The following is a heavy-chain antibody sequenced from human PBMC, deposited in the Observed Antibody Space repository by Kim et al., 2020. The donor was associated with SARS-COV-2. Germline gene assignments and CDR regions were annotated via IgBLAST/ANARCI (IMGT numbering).Heavy chain of an antibody. D-gene: IGHD3-9*01. CDR3: AKDASDYDILTGYLSFDY. J-gene: IGHJ4*02. Sequence: KGRFTISRKNSKNTLYRQMNSLRAEDTAVYYCAKDASDYDILTGYLSFDYWGQGTLVTVSS. V-gene: IGHV3-23*01.